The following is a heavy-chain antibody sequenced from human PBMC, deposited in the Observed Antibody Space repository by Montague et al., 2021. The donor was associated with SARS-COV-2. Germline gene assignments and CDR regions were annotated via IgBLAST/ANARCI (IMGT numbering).Heavy chain of an antibody. CDR1: GDSVSSNIAA. J-gene: IGHJ4*02. CDR3: TQERGPGRTTWHYFDY. CDR2: TYYRSKWYN. V-gene: IGHV6-1*01. Sequence: SISCAISGDSVSSNIAAWNWIRQSPSRGLEWLGRTYYRSKWYNDYAVSVRSRITISPDTSKNQFSLQLNSVTPEDTAVYYCTQERGPGRTTWHYFDYWGQGTLVTVSS. D-gene: IGHD1-14*01.